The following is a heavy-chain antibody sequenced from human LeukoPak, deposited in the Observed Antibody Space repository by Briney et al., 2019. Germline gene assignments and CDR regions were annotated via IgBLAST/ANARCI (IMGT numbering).Heavy chain of an antibody. CDR1: GFTFSSYW. Sequence: GGSLRLSCAASGFTFSSYWMTWVRQTPGKGLEWVANIRMDGGEQYYMDSVECRFTISRDNAKNSLYLQMYSLRPEDTAVYYCARDKGYNSAYWGRGTLVTVSS. J-gene: IGHJ4*02. V-gene: IGHV3-7*01. CDR3: ARDKGYNSAY. D-gene: IGHD5-24*01. CDR2: IRMDGGEQ.